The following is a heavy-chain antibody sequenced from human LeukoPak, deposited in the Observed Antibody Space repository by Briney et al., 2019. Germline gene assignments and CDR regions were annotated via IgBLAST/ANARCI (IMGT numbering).Heavy chain of an antibody. CDR1: GFTFSSYS. CDR3: ARARITMVREDAFDI. CDR2: ISSSSSYI. Sequence: GGSLRLSCAASGFTFSSYSMNWVRQAPGKGLEWVSSISSSSSYIYYADSVKGRFTISRDNAKNSPYLQMNSLRAEDTAVYYCARARITMVREDAFDIWGQGTMVTVSS. D-gene: IGHD3-10*01. V-gene: IGHV3-21*01. J-gene: IGHJ3*02.